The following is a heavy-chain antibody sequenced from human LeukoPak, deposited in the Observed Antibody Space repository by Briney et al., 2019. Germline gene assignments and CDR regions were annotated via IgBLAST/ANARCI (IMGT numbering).Heavy chain of an antibody. V-gene: IGHV1-8*01. CDR3: ARGPALHSKWVGGRWFDP. J-gene: IGHJ5*02. CDR2: MNPNSAHT. CDR1: GYTFTSYD. Sequence: AASVKVSCKASGYTFTSYDIHWVRQAAGHGLEWMGWMNPNSAHTGHAQKFQGGVTMTRDTSMNTAYMELSGLTSEDTAIYYCARGPALHSKWVGGRWFDPWGQGTLLTVSS. D-gene: IGHD6-19*01.